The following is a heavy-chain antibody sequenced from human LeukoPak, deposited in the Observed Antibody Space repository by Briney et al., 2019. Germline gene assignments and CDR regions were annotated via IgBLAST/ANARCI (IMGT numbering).Heavy chain of an antibody. CDR1: GASISSSY. V-gene: IGHV4-59*01. Sequence: SGTLSLTCTVSGASISSSYWSWIRQPPGKRLEWIGFIYYSGSTNSNPSLKSRVTISADTSKNQFSLKFSSVTAADTAVYYGVRGKYDNRGYSNAFDIWGQGAMVTVSS. J-gene: IGHJ3*02. CDR3: VRGKYDNRGYSNAFDI. CDR2: IYYSGST. D-gene: IGHD3-22*01.